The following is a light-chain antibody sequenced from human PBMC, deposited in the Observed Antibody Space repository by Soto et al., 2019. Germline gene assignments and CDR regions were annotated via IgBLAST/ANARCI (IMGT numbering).Light chain of an antibody. J-gene: IGKJ2*01. CDR1: QGVSTW. Sequence: DIQMTQSPASVSASVGDRVTITCRASQGVSTWVAWFQQKPGQAPKLLIYAASLLQSGVPSRFSGRGSGTEFTLTISSLQPEDFATYYCQQANSFPVSFGQGTKLEI. V-gene: IGKV1D-12*01. CDR2: AAS. CDR3: QQANSFPVS.